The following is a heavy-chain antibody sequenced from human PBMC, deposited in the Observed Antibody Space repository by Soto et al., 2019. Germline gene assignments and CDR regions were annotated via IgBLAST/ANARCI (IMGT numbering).Heavy chain of an antibody. CDR2: IRPSGGST. Sequence: ASVKLSCKASGYTFTSYYMHWVRQAPGQGLEWMGIIRPSGGSTTYAQKFQGRVTMTRDTSTSTVYMELSSLRSEDTAVYYCARDTPYCGGVSTGALNIWAQGTRAPVSS. CDR1: GYTFTSYY. CDR3: ARDTPYCGGVSTGALNI. V-gene: IGHV1-46*01. D-gene: IGHD2-21*01. J-gene: IGHJ3*02.